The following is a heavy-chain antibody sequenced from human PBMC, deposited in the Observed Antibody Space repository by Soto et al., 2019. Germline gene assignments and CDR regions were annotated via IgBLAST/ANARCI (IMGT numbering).Heavy chain of an antibody. Sequence: QVQLVESGGGVVQPGRSLRLSCAASGFTFSSYGMHWVRQAPGKGLEWVAVISYDGSNKYYADSVKGRFTISRDNSKNTLYMHMNSLRAEDTAVYYCASDTAMPGPSYFDYWGQGTLVTVSS. CDR3: ASDTAMPGPSYFDY. J-gene: IGHJ4*02. D-gene: IGHD5-18*01. V-gene: IGHV3-30*03. CDR1: GFTFSSYG. CDR2: ISYDGSNK.